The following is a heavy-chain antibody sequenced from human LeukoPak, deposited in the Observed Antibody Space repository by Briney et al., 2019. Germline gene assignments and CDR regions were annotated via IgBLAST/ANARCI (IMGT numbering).Heavy chain of an antibody. D-gene: IGHD3-22*01. J-gene: IGHJ4*02. CDR3: ARTYYYDSSGYYPFDY. CDR1: GYSISSGYY. Sequence: PSETLSLTCTVSGYSISSGYYWGWIRQPPGKGLEWIGSIYQSVSTYYNPSLTSRVTISVDTSKNQFSLKLSSVTAADTAVYYWARTYYYDSSGYYPFDYWGQGTLVTVSS. V-gene: IGHV4-38-2*02. CDR2: IYQSVST.